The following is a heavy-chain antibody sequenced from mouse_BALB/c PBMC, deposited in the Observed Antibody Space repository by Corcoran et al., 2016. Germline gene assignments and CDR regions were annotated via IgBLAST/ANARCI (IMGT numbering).Heavy chain of an antibody. Sequence: DVQLQESGPGLVKPSQSLSLTCSVTGYSITSGYYWNWIRQFPGNKLEWMGYISYDGSNNYNPSLKNRISITRDTSKNQFFLKLNSVTTEDTATYYCARGTGLLAYWGQGTLVTVS. D-gene: IGHD6-1*01. CDR1: GYSITSGYY. CDR3: ARGTGLLAY. CDR2: ISYDGSN. J-gene: IGHJ3*01. V-gene: IGHV3-6*02.